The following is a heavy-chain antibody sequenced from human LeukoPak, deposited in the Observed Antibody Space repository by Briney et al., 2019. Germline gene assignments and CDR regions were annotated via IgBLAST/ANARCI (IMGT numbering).Heavy chain of an antibody. Sequence: ASVKVSCKASGYTLTSYGISWVRQAPGQGLEWMGWISAYNGNTNYAQKLQGRGTMTTDTSTSTAYMELRSLRSDDTAVYYCARQSSPHVDTAMVWVTYWGQGTLVTVSS. V-gene: IGHV1-18*01. CDR1: GYTLTSYG. CDR3: ARQSSPHVDTAMVWVTY. CDR2: ISAYNGNT. D-gene: IGHD5-18*01. J-gene: IGHJ4*02.